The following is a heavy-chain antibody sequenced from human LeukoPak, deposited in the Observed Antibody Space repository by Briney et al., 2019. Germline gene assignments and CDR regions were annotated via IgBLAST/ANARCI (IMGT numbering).Heavy chain of an antibody. Sequence: GGSLRLSCAASGFSFSSYSLNWVRQAPGKGLEWVSSVSPGGVSPNHADSVKGRFTISRDNSKNTLYLQMNSLRAEDTAVYYCAKEWVYSSSWYYFGGWGQGTLVTVSS. J-gene: IGHJ4*02. CDR1: GFSFSSYS. D-gene: IGHD6-13*01. CDR2: VSPGGVSP. CDR3: AKEWVYSSSWYYFGG. V-gene: IGHV3-23*01.